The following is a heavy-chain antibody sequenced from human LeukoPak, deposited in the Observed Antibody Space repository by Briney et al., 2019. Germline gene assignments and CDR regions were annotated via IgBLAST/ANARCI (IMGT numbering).Heavy chain of an antibody. V-gene: IGHV1-18*01. D-gene: IGHD3-9*01. CDR1: GYTFTSYG. J-gene: IGHJ4*02. CDR2: ISAYNGNT. Sequence: ASVKVSCKASGYTFTSYGISWVRQAPGQGLEWMGWISAYNGNTNYAQKLLGRVTMTTDTSTSTAYRELRSLRSDDTAVYYCARGNFDWSLLGIDYWGQGTLVTVSS. CDR3: ARGNFDWSLLGIDY.